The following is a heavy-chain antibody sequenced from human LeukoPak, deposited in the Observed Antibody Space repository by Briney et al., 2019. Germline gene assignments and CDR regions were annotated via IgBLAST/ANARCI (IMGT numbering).Heavy chain of an antibody. D-gene: IGHD3-10*01. CDR3: AKDILWFGEPDAFDI. CDR2: ISYDGSNK. J-gene: IGHJ3*02. CDR1: GFTFSSYG. Sequence: GGSLRLSCASAGFTFSSYGMRGVRQAPGKGLEWVAVISYDGSNKYYADSVKGRFTISRDNFKNTLYLQMNSLRAEDTAVYYCAKDILWFGEPDAFDIWGQGTMVTVSS. V-gene: IGHV3-30*18.